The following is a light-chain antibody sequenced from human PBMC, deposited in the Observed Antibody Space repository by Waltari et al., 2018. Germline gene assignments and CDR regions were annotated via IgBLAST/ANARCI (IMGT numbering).Light chain of an antibody. CDR3: QQRSNWPLT. Sequence: IVLTQSPATLSLSPGERATLPCRASQTVSSYLAWYQQKPGQAPRLLIYDASNRDNDIPARFSGSGSGTDFTLTISSLEPEDFAVYYCQQRSNWPLTFGGGTKVEIK. CDR2: DAS. CDR1: QTVSSY. V-gene: IGKV3-11*01. J-gene: IGKJ4*01.